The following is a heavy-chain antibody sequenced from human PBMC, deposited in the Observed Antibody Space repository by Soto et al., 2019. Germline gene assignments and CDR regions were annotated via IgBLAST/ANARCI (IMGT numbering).Heavy chain of an antibody. CDR2: LYYTGST. Sequence: QVQLQESGPGLVKPSETLSLTCTVSGDSVSSGSYYWTWIRQHPGKGLEWIGYLYYTGSTNYNPSLKSRVTMSLDTSSSQFSLRPSSVTAADTAVYFWARTFCSTTSCKAHGMDVWGQGTSVTVSS. D-gene: IGHD2-2*01. CDR3: ARTFCSTTSCKAHGMDV. CDR1: GDSVSSGSYY. V-gene: IGHV4-61*01. J-gene: IGHJ6*02.